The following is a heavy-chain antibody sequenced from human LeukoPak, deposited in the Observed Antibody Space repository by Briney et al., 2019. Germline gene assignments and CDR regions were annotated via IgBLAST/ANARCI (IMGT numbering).Heavy chain of an antibody. CDR2: ISYDGNNR. Sequence: PGGSLRLSCAASGFTFSDAWMSWVRQAPGKGLEWVAVISYDGNNRYYADSVKGRFTISRYNSKNTLYLQMNSLRAEDTAVYYCAKVKGEVIGAFDIWGQGTMVTVSS. CDR3: AKVKGEVIGAFDI. V-gene: IGHV3-30*18. CDR1: GFTFSDAW. D-gene: IGHD3-16*01. J-gene: IGHJ3*02.